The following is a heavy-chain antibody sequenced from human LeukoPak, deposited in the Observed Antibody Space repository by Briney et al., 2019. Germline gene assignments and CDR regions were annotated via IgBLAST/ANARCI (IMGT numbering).Heavy chain of an antibody. Sequence: GASVKVSCTASGYTFTSYGISWVRQAPGQGLEWMGWISAYNGNTNYAQKVKGRVTMTTDTSTSTAYMELGSLRSDDTAVYYCARLSGLGPDSPWELDRWGQGTLVTVSS. CDR2: ISAYNGNT. CDR3: ARLSGLGPDSPWELDR. V-gene: IGHV1-18*01. J-gene: IGHJ4*02. CDR1: GYTFTSYG. D-gene: IGHD1-26*01.